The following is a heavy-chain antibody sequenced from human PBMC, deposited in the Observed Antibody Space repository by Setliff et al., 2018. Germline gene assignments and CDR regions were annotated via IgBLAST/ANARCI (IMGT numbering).Heavy chain of an antibody. Sequence: ASETLSLTCTVSGASVSGNSYYWGWIRQPPGKGLEWIASTYYSASTYYNPSLKSRVTISVDTSKNQFTLKLTSVTAADTAVYYCARAPRYFDPTGSYFDFWGQGTLVTVAS. CDR2: TYYSAST. CDR3: ARAPRYFDPTGSYFDF. CDR1: GASVSGNSYY. V-gene: IGHV4-39*06. D-gene: IGHD3-22*01. J-gene: IGHJ4*02.